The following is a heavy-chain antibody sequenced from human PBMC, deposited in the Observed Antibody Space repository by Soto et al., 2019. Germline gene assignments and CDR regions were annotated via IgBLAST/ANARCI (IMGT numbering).Heavy chain of an antibody. Sequence: ASVKVSCKASGYTFTSYGISWVRQAPGQGLEWMGWISAYNGNTNYAQKLQGRVTMTTDTSTSTAYMELRSLRSDDTAVYYCARAHYDILTGYSDYFDFWGQGTQVTVSS. J-gene: IGHJ4*02. CDR1: GYTFTSYG. D-gene: IGHD3-9*01. CDR2: ISAYNGNT. V-gene: IGHV1-18*01. CDR3: ARAHYDILTGYSDYFDF.